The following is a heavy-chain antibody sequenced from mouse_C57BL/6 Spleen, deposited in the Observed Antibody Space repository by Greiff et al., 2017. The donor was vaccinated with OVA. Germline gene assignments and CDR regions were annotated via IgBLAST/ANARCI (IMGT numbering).Heavy chain of an antibody. CDR3: ARGGMDGYDYFDY. D-gene: IGHD2-2*01. V-gene: IGHV3-5*01. CDR1: GISITTGNYR. J-gene: IGHJ2*01. CDR2: IYYSGTI. Sequence: EVKLQESGPGLVKPSQTVFLTCTVTGISITTGNYRWSWIRQFPGNKLEWIGYIYYSGTITYNPSLTSRTTITRDTPKNQFFLEMNSLTAEYTATYYCARGGMDGYDYFDYWGQGTTLTVSS.